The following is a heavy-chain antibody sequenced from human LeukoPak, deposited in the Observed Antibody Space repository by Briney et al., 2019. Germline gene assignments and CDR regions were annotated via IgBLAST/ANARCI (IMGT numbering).Heavy chain of an antibody. V-gene: IGHV3-23*01. D-gene: IGHD3-3*01. Sequence: GGSPRLSCAASGFTFSSYAMSWVRQAPGKGLEWVSDISGSGGSTYYADSVKGRFTISRDNSKNTLYLQMNSLRAEDTAVYYCARNQITIFGVLVAGFDYWGQGTLVTVSS. CDR1: GFTFSSYA. CDR2: ISGSGGST. J-gene: IGHJ4*02. CDR3: ARNQITIFGVLVAGFDY.